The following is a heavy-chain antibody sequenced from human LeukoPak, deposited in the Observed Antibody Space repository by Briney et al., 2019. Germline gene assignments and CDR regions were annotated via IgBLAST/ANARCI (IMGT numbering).Heavy chain of an antibody. D-gene: IGHD1-26*01. CDR3: ARDVAVGASD. CDR2: VYYTGST. CDR1: GGSIYGSVYY. Sequence: PSETLSLTCTVSGGSIYGSVYYWGWIRQSPGKGLEWIGTVYYTGSTYYNPSLKSRVIISVDTSKNQFSLKLSSVTAADTAVYYCARDVAVGASDWGQGTLVTVSS. V-gene: IGHV4-39*07. J-gene: IGHJ4*02.